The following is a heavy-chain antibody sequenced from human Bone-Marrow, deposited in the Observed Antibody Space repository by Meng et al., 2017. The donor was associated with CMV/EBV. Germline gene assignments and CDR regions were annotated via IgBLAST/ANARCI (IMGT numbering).Heavy chain of an antibody. V-gene: IGHV3-30*02. J-gene: IGHJ4*02. Sequence: GESLKISCAAPGFTFSSHGMHWVRQAPGKGLEWVAFTRIGEGEKYNPDSVKGRFTISRDNSKNMMYLQMNSLRPEDTALYYCAKGRSDSWHQLDHWGQGTLVTVSS. CDR2: TRIGEGEK. CDR1: GFTFSSHG. D-gene: IGHD6-13*01. CDR3: AKGRSDSWHQLDH.